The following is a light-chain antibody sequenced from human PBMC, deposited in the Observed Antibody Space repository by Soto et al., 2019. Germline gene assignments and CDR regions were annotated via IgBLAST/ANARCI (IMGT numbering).Light chain of an antibody. J-gene: IGKJ1*01. CDR3: QQYASSRWT. CDR2: GAS. Sequence: EIELTQSPGTMSLSLGERATLSCRASQSVASAYLAWYQHKPGQAPRLLIFGASSRATGIPDRISGSGSGTDFTLTISRLEPEDFAVYYCQQYASSRWTFGQGTKVEAK. CDR1: QSVASAY. V-gene: IGKV3-20*01.